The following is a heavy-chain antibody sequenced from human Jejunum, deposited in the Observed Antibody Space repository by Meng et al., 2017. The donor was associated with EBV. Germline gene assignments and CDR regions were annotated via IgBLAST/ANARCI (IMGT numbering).Heavy chain of an antibody. Sequence: VRLGEACGGCVHPRGSLGLSCAASGFSFSSHTMSWVRQAPGKGLEWVSAITGSGGSTYYTDSVKGRFTISRDNSKNTLYLQMNSLRAEDTAVYYCAKLTRAWGQGTLVTVSS. J-gene: IGHJ5*02. CDR1: GFSFSSHT. CDR3: AKLTRA. V-gene: IGHV3-23*04. CDR2: ITGSGGST.